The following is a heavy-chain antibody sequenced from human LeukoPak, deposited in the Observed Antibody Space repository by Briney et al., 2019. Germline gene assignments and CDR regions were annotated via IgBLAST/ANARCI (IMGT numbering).Heavy chain of an antibody. V-gene: IGHV3-23*01. CDR1: GFTFSSYA. J-gene: IGHJ4*02. D-gene: IGHD3-3*01. Sequence: GGSLRLSCAAFGFTFSSYAMSWVRQAPGKGLEWVSAISGSGGSTYYADSVKGRFTISRDNSKNTLYLQMNSLRAEDTAVYYCAKDSGRFLEWLNYFDYWGQGTLVTVSS. CDR3: AKDSGRFLEWLNYFDY. CDR2: ISGSGGST.